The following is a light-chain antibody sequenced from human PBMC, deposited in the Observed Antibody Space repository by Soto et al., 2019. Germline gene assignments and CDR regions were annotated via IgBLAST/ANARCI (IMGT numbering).Light chain of an antibody. Sequence: DIQMTQSPSSLSASVGGTVPITCRASQSISSYLNWYQLKPGKAPNLLIYAASNLQSGVPSRFSGSGSGTDFALTISTLQPEDVATYYCQQSYSTPITFGQGTRLEI. J-gene: IGKJ5*01. CDR2: AAS. CDR1: QSISSY. V-gene: IGKV1-39*01. CDR3: QQSYSTPIT.